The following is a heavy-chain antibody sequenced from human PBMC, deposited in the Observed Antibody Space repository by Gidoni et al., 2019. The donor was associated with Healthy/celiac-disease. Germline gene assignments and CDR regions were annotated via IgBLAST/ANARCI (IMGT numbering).Heavy chain of an antibody. CDR3: ARGLRDDFWSGYYYGGNPRWLDY. CDR1: GGSFSGYY. CDR2: INHSGST. Sequence: QVQLQQWGAGLLKPSETLSLTCAVYGGSFSGYYWSWIRQPPGKGLEWIGEINHSGSTNYNPSLKSRVTISVDTSKNQFSLKLSSVTAADTAVYYCARGLRDDFWSGYYYGGNPRWLDYWGQGTLVTVSS. J-gene: IGHJ4*02. V-gene: IGHV4-34*01. D-gene: IGHD3-3*01.